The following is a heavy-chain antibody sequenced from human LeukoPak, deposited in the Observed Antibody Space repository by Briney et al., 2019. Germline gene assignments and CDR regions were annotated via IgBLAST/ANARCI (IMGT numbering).Heavy chain of an antibody. CDR2: INPNSGGT. CDR3: ARVLSPYGSGSYSPFDY. J-gene: IGHJ4*02. CDR1: GYTFTGYY. Sequence: GASVQVSSKASGYTFTGYYMHWVRQAPGQGLEWMGWINPNSGGTNYAQKFQGRVTMTRDTSISTAYMELSRLRSDDTAVYSCARVLSPYGSGSYSPFDYWGQGTLVTVSS. V-gene: IGHV1-2*02. D-gene: IGHD3-10*01.